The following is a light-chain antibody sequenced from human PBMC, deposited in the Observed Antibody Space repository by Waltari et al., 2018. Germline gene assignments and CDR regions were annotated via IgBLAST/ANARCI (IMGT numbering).Light chain of an antibody. Sequence: QSALTQPRSVSGSPGQSVSISCTGTSRDVGGYNYVSWYRQHPGKAPLMIIFDVNKRTSGVPDRFSGSKSGNTASLTISGLQAEDEADYYCCSYAGTSSLTFGGGTQLTVL. CDR3: CSYAGTSSLT. V-gene: IGLV2-11*01. CDR1: SRDVGGYNY. J-gene: IGLJ2*01. CDR2: DVN.